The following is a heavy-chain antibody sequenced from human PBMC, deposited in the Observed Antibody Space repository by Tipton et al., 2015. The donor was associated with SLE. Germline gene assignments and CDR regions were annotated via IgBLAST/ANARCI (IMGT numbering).Heavy chain of an antibody. D-gene: IGHD4-23*01. CDR2: IYYSGST. Sequence: TLSLTCTVSGDSISSYYWSWIRQPPGKGLEWIGYIYYSGSTNYNPSLKSRLTISVDTSKNQFSLKLSSVTAADTAVYYCARATDYGGNYRDHWGQGTLVTVSS. J-gene: IGHJ4*02. CDR3: ARATDYGGNYRDH. V-gene: IGHV4-59*01. CDR1: GDSISSYY.